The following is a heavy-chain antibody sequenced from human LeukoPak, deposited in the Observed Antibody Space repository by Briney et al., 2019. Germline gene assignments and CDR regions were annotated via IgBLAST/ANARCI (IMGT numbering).Heavy chain of an antibody. CDR1: GFTFSTYS. CDR3: ARVSALYYDSSAFDI. CDR2: INSDGSST. J-gene: IGHJ3*02. Sequence: GGSLRLSCVASGFTFSTYSLNWVRQAPGKGLVWVSRINSDGSSTSYADSVKGRFTISRDNAKNTLYLQMNSLRAEDTAVYYCARVSALYYDSSAFDIWGQGTMVTVSS. D-gene: IGHD3-22*01. V-gene: IGHV3-74*01.